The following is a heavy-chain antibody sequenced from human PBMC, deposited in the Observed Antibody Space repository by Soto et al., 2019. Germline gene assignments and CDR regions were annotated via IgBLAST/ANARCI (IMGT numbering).Heavy chain of an antibody. CDR3: ARAGGIGYWFDP. V-gene: IGHV4-31*03. D-gene: IGHD6-13*01. Sequence: SETLSLTCTVSGGSISSGGYYWSWIRQHPGKGLEWIGYIYYSGSTYYNPSLKSRVTISVDTSKNQFSLKLSSVTAADTAVYYCARAGGIGYWFDPWGQGTLVTVSS. J-gene: IGHJ5*02. CDR1: GGSISSGGYY. CDR2: IYYSGST.